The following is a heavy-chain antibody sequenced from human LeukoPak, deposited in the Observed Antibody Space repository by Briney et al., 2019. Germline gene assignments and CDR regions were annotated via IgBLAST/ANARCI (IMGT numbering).Heavy chain of an antibody. D-gene: IGHD4-11*01. CDR3: ARDAAYSAFNM. J-gene: IGHJ3*02. CDR2: IKEDGTEA. CDR1: GFMFSSNW. V-gene: IGHV3-7*01. Sequence: GGSLRLSCAASGFMFSSNWMSWVRLAPGKGLEWVANIKEDGTEAYYVDSVKGRFTISRDNAKNSLYLQMNSLRDEDTAVYYCARDAAYSAFNMWGQGTMVTVSS.